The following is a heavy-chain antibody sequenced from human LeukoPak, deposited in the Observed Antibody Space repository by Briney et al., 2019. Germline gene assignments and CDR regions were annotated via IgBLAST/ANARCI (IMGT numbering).Heavy chain of an antibody. CDR3: ARGRAITIFGVVIAPTGYDY. CDR1: GGSFSGYY. CDR2: INHSGST. J-gene: IGHJ4*02. V-gene: IGHV4-34*01. Sequence: SETLSLTCAVYGGSFSGYYWSWLRQPPGKGLEWIGEINHSGSTNYNPSLKSRVTMSVDTSKNQFSLKLSSVTAADTAVYYCARGRAITIFGVVIAPTGYDYWGQGTLVTVSS. D-gene: IGHD3-3*01.